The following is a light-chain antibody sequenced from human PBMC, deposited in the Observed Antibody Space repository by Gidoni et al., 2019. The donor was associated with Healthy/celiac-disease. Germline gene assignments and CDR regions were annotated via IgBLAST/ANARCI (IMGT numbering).Light chain of an antibody. Sequence: SYELPQPPSVSVSPGQTAIITCSGDKLGDKYACWYQQKPGQSPVLVIYQDSKRPSGIPERFSGSNSGNTATLTISGTQAMDEADYYCQAWDSSLYVFGTGTKVTVL. CDR2: QDS. CDR3: QAWDSSLYV. CDR1: KLGDKY. J-gene: IGLJ1*01. V-gene: IGLV3-1*01.